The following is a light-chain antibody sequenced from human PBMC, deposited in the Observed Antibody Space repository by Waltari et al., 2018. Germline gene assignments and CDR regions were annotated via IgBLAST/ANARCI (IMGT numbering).Light chain of an antibody. J-gene: IGKJ1*01. V-gene: IGKV3-15*01. Sequence: SPATLSVSPGERATLSCRASQSVRTNLAWYQQKPGQAPRLLIYGASTRATGIPARFSGSGSGTEFTLTISSLQSEDFAVYYCQQYNNWPPWTFGQGTKVEIK. CDR1: QSVRTN. CDR2: GAS. CDR3: QQYNNWPPWT.